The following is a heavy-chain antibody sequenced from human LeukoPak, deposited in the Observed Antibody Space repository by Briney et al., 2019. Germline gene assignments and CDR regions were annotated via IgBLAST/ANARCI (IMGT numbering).Heavy chain of an antibody. Sequence: SETLSLTCTVSGGSISTFYWSWIRQPAGKGLEWIGRVYTSGSTNYNPSLKSRVTMSVNTSKNQFSLKLSSVTAADTAVYYCARRVTTHSNWFDPWGQGTLVTVSS. D-gene: IGHD2-21*02. CDR3: ARRVTTHSNWFDP. J-gene: IGHJ5*02. V-gene: IGHV4-4*07. CDR2: VYTSGST. CDR1: GGSISTFY.